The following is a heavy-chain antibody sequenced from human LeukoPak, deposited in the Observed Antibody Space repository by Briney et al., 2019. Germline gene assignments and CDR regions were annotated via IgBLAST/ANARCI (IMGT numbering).Heavy chain of an antibody. Sequence: PGGSLRLSCAASGFTFSNSAMSWIRQPPGKGLEWIGEINHSRGTKYNPSLESRVTILLDASKNEFSLNLNSVTAADTAVYYCAREDYYFDSWGQGTLVTVSS. CDR3: AREDYYFDS. J-gene: IGHJ4*02. CDR2: INHSRGT. CDR1: GFTFSNSA. V-gene: IGHV4-34*01.